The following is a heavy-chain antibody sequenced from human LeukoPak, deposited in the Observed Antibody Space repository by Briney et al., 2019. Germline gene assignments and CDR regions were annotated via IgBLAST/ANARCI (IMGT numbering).Heavy chain of an antibody. Sequence: GASVKVSCKASGGTFSSYAISWVRQAPGQGLEWMGGMIPILGTANYAQKFQGRVTITADESTSTAYMELSSLRSEDTAVYYCARLKIFGVDTMDVWGKGTTVTVSS. CDR1: GGTFSSYA. D-gene: IGHD3-3*01. CDR2: MIPILGTA. J-gene: IGHJ6*04. CDR3: ARLKIFGVDTMDV. V-gene: IGHV1-69*13.